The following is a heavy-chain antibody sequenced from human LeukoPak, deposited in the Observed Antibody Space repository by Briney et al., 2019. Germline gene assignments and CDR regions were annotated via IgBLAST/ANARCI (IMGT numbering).Heavy chain of an antibody. CDR2: IKEDGSER. Sequence: GGSLRLSCEGSAFIFSGHWMNWVRQTPGKGLEWVASIKEDGSERQYVDSVKGRFSISRDNTKGSLFLQLNSLRAEDTAVYYCARDWAGRPYYYYGMDVWGQGTTVTVSS. CDR3: ARDWAGRPYYYYGMDV. D-gene: IGHD1-1*01. CDR1: AFIFSGHW. J-gene: IGHJ6*02. V-gene: IGHV3-7*03.